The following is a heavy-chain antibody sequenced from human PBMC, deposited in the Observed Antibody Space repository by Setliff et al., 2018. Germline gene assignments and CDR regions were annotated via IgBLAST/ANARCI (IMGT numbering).Heavy chain of an antibody. D-gene: IGHD3-10*01. CDR3: ARGSEFYYGSGTIDS. CDR1: GFTFTDYL. V-gene: IGHV1-2*02. J-gene: IGHJ4*02. CDR2: INLNTGNI. Sequence: ASVKVSCKAYGFTFTDYLMNWMRQAPEQGLEWMGRINLNTGNIFYAQEFQGRVTLTRDTSKNQISLKLSSVTPADTALYYCARGSEFYYGSGTIDSWGQGTLVTVSS.